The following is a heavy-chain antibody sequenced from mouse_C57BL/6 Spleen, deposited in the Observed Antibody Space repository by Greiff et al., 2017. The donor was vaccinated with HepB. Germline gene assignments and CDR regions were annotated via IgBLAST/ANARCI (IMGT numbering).Heavy chain of an antibody. V-gene: IGHV1-19*01. CDR2: INPYNGGT. Sequence: VQLQQSGPVLVKPGASVKMSCKASGYTFPDYYMNWVKQSHGKSLEWIGVINPYNGGTSYNQKFKGKATLTVDKSSSTAYMELNSLTSEDSAVYYCASPIYYYGSSRAMDYWGQGNLSHRLL. D-gene: IGHD1-1*01. CDR3: ASPIYYYGSSRAMDY. CDR1: GYTFPDYY. J-gene: IGHJ4*01.